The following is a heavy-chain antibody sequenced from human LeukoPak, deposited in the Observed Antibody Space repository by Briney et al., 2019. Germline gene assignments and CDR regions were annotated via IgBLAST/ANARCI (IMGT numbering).Heavy chain of an antibody. J-gene: IGHJ4*02. CDR2: ISPDDSGT. CDR3: ARSAERGYSYGFDY. Sequence: GESLKISCKGSGYRFTSYWIGWVRQKPGEGLEWMGIISPDDSGTRNSPSFQGQVTISADKSINTAYLQWSSLKASDTAMYYCARSAERGYSYGFDYWGQGTLVTVSS. V-gene: IGHV5-51*01. CDR1: GYRFTSYW. D-gene: IGHD5-18*01.